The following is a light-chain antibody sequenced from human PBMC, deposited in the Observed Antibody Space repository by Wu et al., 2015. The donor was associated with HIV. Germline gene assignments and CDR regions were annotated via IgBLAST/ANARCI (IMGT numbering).Light chain of an antibody. J-gene: IGKJ1*01. Sequence: EIVLTQSPATLSLSPGERATLSCRASQSVSSYLAWYQQKPGQAPRLLIYDASNRATGIPARFSGSGSGTDFTLTISRLEPEDFAVYSCQQYGSSPWTFGQGTKVELK. CDR1: QSVSSY. CDR2: DAS. CDR3: QQYGSSPWT. V-gene: IGKV3-11*01.